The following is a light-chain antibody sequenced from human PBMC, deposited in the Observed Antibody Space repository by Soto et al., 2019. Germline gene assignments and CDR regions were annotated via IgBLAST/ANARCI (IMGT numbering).Light chain of an antibody. Sequence: QSVLTQPPSVSGAPGQRVTISCTGSSSNIGAHYDVHWYQQLPGTAPKLLIYGNSNRPSGVPDRFSGSKSGTSASLAITGLQAEDEADYYCQSYDSSLSAHVVFGGGTKVTVL. J-gene: IGLJ2*01. CDR1: SSNIGAHYD. CDR3: QSYDSSLSAHVV. V-gene: IGLV1-40*01. CDR2: GNS.